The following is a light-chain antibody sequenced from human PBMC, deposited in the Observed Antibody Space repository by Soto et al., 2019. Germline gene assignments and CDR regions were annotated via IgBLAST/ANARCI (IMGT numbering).Light chain of an antibody. CDR2: AAS. V-gene: IGKV1-12*01. J-gene: IGKJ5*01. Sequence: DIKMTQSPSSVSASVGDRVTITCRASQGISTNLAWYQQKPGKAPKLLIYAASSLQSGVPPRFSGSGSGTDFTLTISSLQPEDFAIYYCLQANRVPLSFGQGTRLEI. CDR3: LQANRVPLS. CDR1: QGISTN.